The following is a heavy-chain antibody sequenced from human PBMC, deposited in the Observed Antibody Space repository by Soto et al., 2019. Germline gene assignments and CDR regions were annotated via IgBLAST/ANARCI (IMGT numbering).Heavy chain of an antibody. Sequence: QVQLVESGGGVVQPGRSLRLSCAASGFTFSSYAMHWVRQAPGKGLEWVAVISYDGINKYYADSVKGRFTISRDNSKNTLYLQMNSLRAEDTAVYYCARDSVVNFDYWGQGTLVTVSS. CDR1: GFTFSSYA. D-gene: IGHD2-15*01. J-gene: IGHJ4*02. V-gene: IGHV3-30-3*01. CDR3: ARDSVVNFDY. CDR2: ISYDGINK.